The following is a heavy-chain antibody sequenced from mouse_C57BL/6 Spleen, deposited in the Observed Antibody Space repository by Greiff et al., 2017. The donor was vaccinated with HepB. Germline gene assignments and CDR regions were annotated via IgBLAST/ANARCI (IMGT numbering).Heavy chain of an antibody. CDR2: IRSKSSNYAK. CDR1: GFTFNTYA. D-gene: IGHD1-1*01. V-gene: IGHV10-3*01. CDR3: VRPPITTVGDWFAY. J-gene: IGHJ3*01. Sequence: EVMLVESGGGLVQPKGSLKLSCAASGFTFNTYAMHWVRQAPGKGLEWVARIRSKSSNYAKYYADSVKDRFTISRDDSQSMLYLQMNNLKTEDTAMYYCVRPPITTVGDWFAYWGQGTLVTVSA.